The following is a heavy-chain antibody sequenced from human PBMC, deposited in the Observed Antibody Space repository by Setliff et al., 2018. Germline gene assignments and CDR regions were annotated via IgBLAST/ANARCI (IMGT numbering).Heavy chain of an antibody. D-gene: IGHD1-26*01. V-gene: IGHV4-39*07. J-gene: IGHJ4*02. CDR2: IYYSGST. CDR3: AKQPLQRELLGFDY. CDR1: GGSISSSSYY. Sequence: SETLSLTCTVSGGSISSSSYYWGRIRQPPGKGLEWIGSIYYSGSTYYNPSLKSRVTISVDTSKNKFSLKLSSLTAADTAVYYCAKQPLQRELLGFDYWGQGTLVTVSS.